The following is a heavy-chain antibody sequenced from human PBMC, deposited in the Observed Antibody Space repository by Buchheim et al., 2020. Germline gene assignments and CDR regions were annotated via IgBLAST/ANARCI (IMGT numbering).Heavy chain of an antibody. J-gene: IGHJ6*03. V-gene: IGHV4-59*01. D-gene: IGHD2-21*01. CDR2: IYYSGST. Sequence: QVQLQESGPGLVKPSETLSLTCTVSGGSISGYYWSWIRQSPGKGLEWIGYIYYSGSTNYNPSLKSRVSISVDTSKNQFPLKLSSVTAADTAVYYCARDRIPYYMDVWGKGTT. CDR3: ARDRIPYYMDV. CDR1: GGSISGYY.